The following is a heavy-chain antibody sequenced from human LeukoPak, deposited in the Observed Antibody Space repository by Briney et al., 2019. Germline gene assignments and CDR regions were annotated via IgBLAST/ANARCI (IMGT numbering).Heavy chain of an antibody. V-gene: IGHV1-46*01. CDR2: INPSGGST. D-gene: IGHD4-17*01. CDR1: GYTFTSYY. J-gene: IGHJ6*02. Sequence: ASVQVSCQASGYTFTSYYMHWVRQAPGQGLEWMGIINPSGGSTSYAQKFQGRVTMTRDTSTSTVYMELSSLRSEDTAVYYCARALNYGDYCYYGMDVWGQGTTVTVSS. CDR3: ARALNYGDYCYYGMDV.